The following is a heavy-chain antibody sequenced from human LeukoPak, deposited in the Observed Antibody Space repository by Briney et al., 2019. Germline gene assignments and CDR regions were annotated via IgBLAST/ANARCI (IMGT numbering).Heavy chain of an antibody. D-gene: IGHD2-2*01. CDR2: IFYSGNP. V-gene: IGHV4-39*07. CDR1: GGSISSSSYY. CDR3: ARGRLKSLGYCSSTSCPSFDY. J-gene: IGHJ4*02. Sequence: SETLSLTCTVSGGSISSSSYYWDWIRQAPGKRLEWIGNIFYSGNPLYNPSLKSRCTISVDTSKNQFSLKLSSVTAADTAVYYCARGRLKSLGYCSSTSCPSFDYWGQGTLVTVSS.